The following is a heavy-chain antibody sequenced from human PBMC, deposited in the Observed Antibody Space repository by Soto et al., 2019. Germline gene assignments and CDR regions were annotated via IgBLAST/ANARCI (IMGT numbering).Heavy chain of an antibody. J-gene: IGHJ6*02. CDR1: GFTFNTYT. Sequence: EVQLVESGGGLVKPGGSLRLSCAASGFTFNTYTMNWVRQTPGKGLEWVSSISSRSIYIYYADSVTGRFTISRDDARNSPYLQMNSLRAEDTAVYYCAREEVSRPNTYHGLDVWGQGTTVTVSS. V-gene: IGHV3-21*01. CDR3: AREEVSRPNTYHGLDV. CDR2: ISSRSIYI.